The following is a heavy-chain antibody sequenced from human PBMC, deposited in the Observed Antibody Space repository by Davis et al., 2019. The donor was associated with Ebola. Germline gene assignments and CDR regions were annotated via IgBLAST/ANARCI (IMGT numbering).Heavy chain of an antibody. Sequence: MPSETLSLTCTVSGGSISSSSYYWSWIRQPPGKGLEWIGEINHSGSTNYNPSLKSRVTISVDTSKNQFSLKLSSVTAADTAVYYCARFPVYSYGYSWFDPWGQGTLVTVSS. CDR2: INHSGST. CDR1: GGSISSSSYY. CDR3: ARFPVYSYGYSWFDP. J-gene: IGHJ5*02. V-gene: IGHV4-39*07. D-gene: IGHD5-18*01.